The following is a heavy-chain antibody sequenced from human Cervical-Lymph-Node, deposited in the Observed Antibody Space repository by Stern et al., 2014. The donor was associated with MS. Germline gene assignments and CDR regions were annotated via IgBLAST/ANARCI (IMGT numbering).Heavy chain of an antibody. Sequence: QVQLQESGPGLVKPSETLSLTCTVSGGSISSSSYYWGWIRQPPGKGLEWIGSIYYSGSTYYNPSLKSRVTISVDTSQNQFSLKLSSVTAADTAVYYCARHDGDYANWFDPWGQGTLVTVSS. J-gene: IGHJ5*02. V-gene: IGHV4-39*01. CDR1: GGSISSSSYY. CDR2: IYYSGST. D-gene: IGHD4-17*01. CDR3: ARHDGDYANWFDP.